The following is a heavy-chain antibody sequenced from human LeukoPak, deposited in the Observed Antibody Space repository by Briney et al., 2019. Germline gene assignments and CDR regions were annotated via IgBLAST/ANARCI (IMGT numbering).Heavy chain of an antibody. CDR3: ARDRDSSGWHVADY. D-gene: IGHD6-19*01. CDR1: GYIXIDYY. Sequence: ASVKVSCKASGYIXIDYYMYWVRQAPGQGLEWMGWISPNNGNTNYAQKFQGRVTMTTDTPTSTAYMEMRSLRSDDTAVYYCARDRDSSGWHVADYWGQGTLVTVSS. CDR2: ISPNNGNT. V-gene: IGHV1-18*01. J-gene: IGHJ4*02.